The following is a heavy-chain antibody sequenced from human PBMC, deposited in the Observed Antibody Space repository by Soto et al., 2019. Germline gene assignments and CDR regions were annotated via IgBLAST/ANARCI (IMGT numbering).Heavy chain of an antibody. Sequence: QVQLVQSGAEVKKPGSSVKVSCQASGGTFISYAISWVRQAPGQGLEWMGGIIPIFGTANYAQKFQGRVTSTADESTSTAYMELSSLRSEDTAVYYCARDGGGSYREFDYCCQGTLVTVSS. CDR3: ARDGGGSYREFDY. J-gene: IGHJ4*02. D-gene: IGHD1-26*01. CDR2: IIPIFGTA. CDR1: GGTFISYA. V-gene: IGHV1-69*01.